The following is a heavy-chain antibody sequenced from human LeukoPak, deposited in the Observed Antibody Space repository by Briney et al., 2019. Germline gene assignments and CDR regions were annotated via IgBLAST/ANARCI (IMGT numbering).Heavy chain of an antibody. D-gene: IGHD1-26*01. J-gene: IGHJ4*02. CDR1: GFTFSSYW. CDR3: ARGTGGSCDY. Sequence: GGSLRLSCAAPGFTFSSYWMHWVRQAPGKGLVWVSRINSDGSSTSYADSVNGRFTISRDNAKNTLYLQMNSLRAEDAAVYYCARGTGGSCDYWGQGTLVTVSS. V-gene: IGHV3-74*01. CDR2: INSDGSST.